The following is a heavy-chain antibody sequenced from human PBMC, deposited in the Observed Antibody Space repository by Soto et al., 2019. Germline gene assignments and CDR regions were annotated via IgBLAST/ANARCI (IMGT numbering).Heavy chain of an antibody. CDR3: ARDRHAGVTHYFDP. D-gene: IGHD1-26*01. CDR1: GGSITPYY. CDR2: TSYTGNT. V-gene: IGHV4-59*13. J-gene: IGHJ5*02. Sequence: SETLSLTCIVSGGSITPYYWSWIRQFPGKARECMSQTSYTGNTNYYPSLQIRVDISIDTSKNQLSLKLSSMTAADTAVYYCARDRHAGVTHYFDPWGQGTLVTVSS.